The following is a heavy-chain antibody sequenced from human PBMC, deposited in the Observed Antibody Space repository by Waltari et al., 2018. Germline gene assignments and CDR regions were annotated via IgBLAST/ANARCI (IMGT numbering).Heavy chain of an antibody. V-gene: IGHV3-30*04. CDR3: ARDAGFMDV. D-gene: IGHD6-25*01. CDR2: ISDDGSNK. CDR1: GFTFSSYA. Sequence: QVQLVESGGGVVQPGRSLRLSCAASGFTFSSYAMHWVRQAPGKGLEWVAVISDDGSNKYYADSVKGRFTISRDNSKNTLYLQMNSLRAEDTAVYYCARDAGFMDVWGQGTTVTVSS. J-gene: IGHJ6*02.